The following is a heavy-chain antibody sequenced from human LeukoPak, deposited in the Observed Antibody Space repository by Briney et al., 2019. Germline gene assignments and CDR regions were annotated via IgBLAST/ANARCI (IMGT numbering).Heavy chain of an antibody. V-gene: IGHV1-69*13. D-gene: IGHD3-10*01. J-gene: IGHJ6*03. CDR1: GYTFTSYG. CDR2: TIPMFATT. CDR3: ASGVPYYYGSGSYGGSAYYYYYMDV. Sequence: SVKVSWKVVGYTFTSYGIGWVRQAPGQGLEWMGGTIPMFATTNYAHYFQGRVTITAGESTSTAYMELSSLRSEDTAVYYCASGVPYYYGSGSYGGSAYYYYYMDVWGKGTTVTISS.